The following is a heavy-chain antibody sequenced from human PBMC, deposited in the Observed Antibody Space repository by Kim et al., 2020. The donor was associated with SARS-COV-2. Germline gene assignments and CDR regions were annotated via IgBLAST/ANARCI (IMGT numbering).Heavy chain of an antibody. J-gene: IGHJ4*02. Sequence: KGRFTISRDNAKNSLHLQMNSLRAEDTALYYCAKDPVWFGELLSVLYFDYWGQGTLVTVSS. V-gene: IGHV3-9*01. D-gene: IGHD3-10*01. CDR3: AKDPVWFGELLSVLYFDY.